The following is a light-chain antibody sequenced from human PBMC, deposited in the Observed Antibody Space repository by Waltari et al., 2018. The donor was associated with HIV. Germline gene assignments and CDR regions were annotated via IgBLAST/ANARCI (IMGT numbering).Light chain of an antibody. Sequence: SYVLPQPPSVAVAPGMTATITCGGDNIGGKSGHWYQQKPGLAPVVVIYDDRVRPSEIPERFSGSNSGNTATLTISGVEVGDEADYSCHVWDSRSDVVFGGGTKLTVL. CDR2: DDR. J-gene: IGLJ3*02. V-gene: IGLV3-21*04. CDR1: NIGGKS. CDR3: HVWDSRSDVV.